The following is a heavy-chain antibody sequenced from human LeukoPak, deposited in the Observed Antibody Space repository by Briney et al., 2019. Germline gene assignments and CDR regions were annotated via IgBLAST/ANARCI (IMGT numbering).Heavy chain of an antibody. CDR3: ARYVGLRITIFGDHGYYMDV. J-gene: IGHJ6*03. CDR1: GFTFSSYS. Sequence: PGGSLRLSCAASGFTFSSYSMNWVRQAPGKGLEWVSSISGSSSYIYYADSVKGRFTISRDNAKNSLYLQMNSLRAEDTAVYYCARYVGLRITIFGDHGYYMDVWGKGTTVTVSS. V-gene: IGHV3-21*01. CDR2: ISGSSSYI. D-gene: IGHD3-3*01.